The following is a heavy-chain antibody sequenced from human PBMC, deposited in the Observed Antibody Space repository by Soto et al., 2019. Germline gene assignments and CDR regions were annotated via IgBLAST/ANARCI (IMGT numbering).Heavy chain of an antibody. J-gene: IGHJ4*02. CDR3: ASSIAAAGRKYYFDY. D-gene: IGHD6-13*01. CDR1: RGSVSGGSYF. CDR2: FYKSGYT. Sequence: SETLSLTCTVSRGSVSGGSYFWNWIRQPPGKGLEWIGYFYKSGYTNYNPSLKSRVTISVDTSKNQFSLKLSSVTAADTAVYYCASSIAAAGRKYYFDYWGQGTLVTVSS. V-gene: IGHV4-61*01.